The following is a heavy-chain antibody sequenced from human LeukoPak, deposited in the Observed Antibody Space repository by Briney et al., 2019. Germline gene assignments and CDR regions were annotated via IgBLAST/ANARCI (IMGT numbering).Heavy chain of an antibody. D-gene: IGHD4-17*01. CDR2: ISGSGGST. V-gene: IGHV3-23*01. CDR3: AKDFGRDYGDLEVYFDY. J-gene: IGHJ4*02. Sequence: GGSLRLSCAASGFTFSSYAMSWVRQAPGKGLEWVSAISGSGGSTYYADSVKGRFTISRDNSKNTLYLQMNSLRAEDTAVYYCAKDFGRDYGDLEVYFDYWGQGTLVTVSS. CDR1: GFTFSSYA.